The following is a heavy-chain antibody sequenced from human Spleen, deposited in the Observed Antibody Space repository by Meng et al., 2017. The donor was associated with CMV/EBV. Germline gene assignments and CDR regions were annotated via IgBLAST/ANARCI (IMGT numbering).Heavy chain of an antibody. CDR3: ARHGSGWKIVDY. V-gene: IGHV5-51*01. D-gene: IGHD6-19*01. CDR1: GYSFTSYW. CDR2: IYPGDSDT. Sequence: GGSLRLSCKGSGYSFTSYWIGWVRQMPGKGLEWMGIIYPGDSDTRYSPSFRGQVTISADKSINTAYLQWSRLKASDTAMYYCARHGSGWKIVDYWGQGTLVTVSS. J-gene: IGHJ4*02.